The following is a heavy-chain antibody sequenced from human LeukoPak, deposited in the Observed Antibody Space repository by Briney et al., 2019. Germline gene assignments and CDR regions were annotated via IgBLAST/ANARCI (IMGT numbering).Heavy chain of an antibody. CDR3: ARDLSDYYDSSGYCPGAFDI. Sequence: GGSLRLSCAASGFTLSSYAMSWVRQAPGKGLEWVSAISDSGNTYHADSVKGRFTISRDSSKNTLYLQMNSLRAEDTAVYYCARDLSDYYDSSGYCPGAFDIWGQGTMVTVSS. CDR1: GFTLSSYA. CDR2: ISDSGNT. D-gene: IGHD3-22*01. V-gene: IGHV3-23*01. J-gene: IGHJ3*02.